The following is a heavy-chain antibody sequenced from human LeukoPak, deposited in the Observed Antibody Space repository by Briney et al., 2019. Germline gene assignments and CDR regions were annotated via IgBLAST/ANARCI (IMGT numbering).Heavy chain of an antibody. CDR2: IYTSGST. V-gene: IGHV4-4*09. Sequence: PSETLSLTCTVSGGSISSYYWSWIRQPPGKGLEWIGYIYTSGSTNYNPSLKSRVTISVDTSKNQFSLKLSSVTAADTAVYYCARSPGYCSSTSCTHGGWFDPWGQGTLVTVSS. J-gene: IGHJ5*02. CDR1: GGSISSYY. D-gene: IGHD2-2*01. CDR3: ARSPGYCSSTSCTHGGWFDP.